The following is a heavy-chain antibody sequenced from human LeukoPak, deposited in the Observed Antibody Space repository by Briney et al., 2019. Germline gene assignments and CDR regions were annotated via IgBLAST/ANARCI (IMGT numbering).Heavy chain of an antibody. Sequence: SETLSLTCAVYGGSSSGYYWSWIRQVPEKGLEWIGEINHSGSTNYNPSLKSRVTISVDTSKNQFSLKLSSVTAADTAVYYCARFEEHYDILTGYFPPLYFQHWGQGTLVTVSS. CDR2: INHSGST. CDR3: ARFEEHYDILTGYFPPLYFQH. D-gene: IGHD3-9*01. V-gene: IGHV4-34*01. CDR1: GGSSSGYY. J-gene: IGHJ1*01.